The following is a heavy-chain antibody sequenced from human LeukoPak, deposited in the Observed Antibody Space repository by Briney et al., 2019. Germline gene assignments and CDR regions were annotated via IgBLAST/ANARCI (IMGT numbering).Heavy chain of an antibody. CDR3: ARPQIDDSFGMDV. CDR2: INPNSGGT. D-gene: IGHD3-3*01. V-gene: IGHV1-2*02. J-gene: IGHJ6*02. CDR1: GYTFTGYY. Sequence: ASVKVSCKASGYTFTGYYMHWVRQAPGQGLEWMGWINPNSGGTNYAQKFQGRVTMTRDTSISTAYMELSRLRSDDTAVYYCARPQIDDSFGMDVWGQGTTVTVSS.